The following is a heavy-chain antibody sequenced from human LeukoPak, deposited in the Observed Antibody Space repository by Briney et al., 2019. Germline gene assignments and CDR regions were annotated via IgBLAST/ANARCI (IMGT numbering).Heavy chain of an antibody. J-gene: IGHJ4*02. Sequence: GASVKVSCKASGGTFSNYAISWVRQAPGQGLERMGGIIPIFGTANYAQRFQGGVTITTDESTSTAYMELSSLRSEDTAVYYCAREYSSSWYYWGQGTLVTVSS. CDR2: IIPIFGTA. V-gene: IGHV1-69*05. CDR3: AREYSSSWYY. CDR1: GGTFSNYA. D-gene: IGHD6-13*01.